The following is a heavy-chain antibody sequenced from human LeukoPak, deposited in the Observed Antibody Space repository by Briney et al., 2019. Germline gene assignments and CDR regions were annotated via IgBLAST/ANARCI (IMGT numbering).Heavy chain of an antibody. CDR2: ISSSSSYI. CDR3: AREGSSSRRFDY. V-gene: IGHV3-21*01. D-gene: IGHD6-6*01. Sequence: GGSLRLSCAASGFTFSSYSMNWLRQAPGKGLEWVSSISSSSSYIYYADSVKGRFTISRDNAKNSLYLQMNSLRAEDTAVYYCAREGSSSRRFDYWGQGTLVTVSS. CDR1: GFTFSSYS. J-gene: IGHJ4*02.